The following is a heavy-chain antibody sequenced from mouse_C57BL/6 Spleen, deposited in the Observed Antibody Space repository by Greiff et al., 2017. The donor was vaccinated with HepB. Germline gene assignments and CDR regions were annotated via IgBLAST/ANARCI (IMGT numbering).Heavy chain of an antibody. D-gene: IGHD1-1*01. CDR1: GYPFSSSW. CDR3: AWDYYGSSYTWFAY. Sequence: QVQLQQSGPELVKPGASVKISCKASGYPFSSSWMNWVKQRPGKGLEWIGRIYPGDGDTNYNGKFKGKATLTADKSSSTAYMQLSSLTSEDSAVYFCAWDYYGSSYTWFAYWGQGTLVTVSA. V-gene: IGHV1-82*01. J-gene: IGHJ3*01. CDR2: IYPGDGDT.